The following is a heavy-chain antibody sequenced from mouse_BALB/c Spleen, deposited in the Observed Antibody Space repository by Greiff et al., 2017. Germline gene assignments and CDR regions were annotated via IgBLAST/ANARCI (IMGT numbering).Heavy chain of an antibody. CDR2: INSNGGST. CDR1: GFTFSSYG. CDR3: GGNYGYYAMDY. D-gene: IGHD2-1*01. V-gene: IGHV5-6-3*01. J-gene: IGHJ4*01. Sequence: EVQGVESGGGLVQPGGSLKLSCAASGFTFSSYGMSWVRQTPDKRLELVATINSNGGSTYYPDSVKGRFTISRDNAKNTLYLQMSSLKSEDTAMYYCGGNYGYYAMDYWGQGTSVTVSS.